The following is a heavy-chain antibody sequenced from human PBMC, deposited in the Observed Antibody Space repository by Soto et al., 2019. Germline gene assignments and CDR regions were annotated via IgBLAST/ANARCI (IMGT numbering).Heavy chain of an antibody. Sequence: KSSETLSLTCTVSGGSVSSGSYYWSWIRQPPGKGLEWIGYIYYSGSTNYNPSLKSRVTISVDTSKNQFSLKLSSVTAADTAVYYCARGSLEGYYGSGSYYKGPYYYYYGMDVWGQGTTVTVSS. D-gene: IGHD3-10*01. V-gene: IGHV4-61*01. CDR1: GGSVSSGSYY. CDR2: IYYSGST. J-gene: IGHJ6*02. CDR3: ARGSLEGYYGSGSYYKGPYYYYYGMDV.